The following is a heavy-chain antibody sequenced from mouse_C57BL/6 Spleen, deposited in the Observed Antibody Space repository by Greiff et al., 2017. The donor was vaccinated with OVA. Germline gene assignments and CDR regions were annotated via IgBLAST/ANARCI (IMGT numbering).Heavy chain of an antibody. Sequence: EVQLQESGPELVKPGASVKISCKASGFSFTDYNMNWVKQSNGKSLEWIGVINPNYGTTSYNQKFKGKATLTVDQSSSTAYMQLNSLTSEDSAVYYCARGDYSNYVAMDYWGQGTSVTVSS. CDR3: ARGDYSNYVAMDY. V-gene: IGHV1-39*01. D-gene: IGHD2-5*01. CDR1: GFSFTDYN. CDR2: INPNYGTT. J-gene: IGHJ4*01.